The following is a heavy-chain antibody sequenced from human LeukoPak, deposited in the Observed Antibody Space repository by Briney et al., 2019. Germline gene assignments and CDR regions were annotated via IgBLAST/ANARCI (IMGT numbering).Heavy chain of an antibody. CDR3: ARRKALAGPFDY. CDR1: GGSISSYY. Sequence: SETLSLTCTVSGGSISSYYWSWIRQPPGKGLEWIGNIYYSGSTNYNPSLKSRVTMSVDTSKNQFSLKLSSVTAADTAVYYCARRKALAGPFDYWGQGTLVTVSS. J-gene: IGHJ4*02. D-gene: IGHD6-19*01. CDR2: IYYSGST. V-gene: IGHV4-59*08.